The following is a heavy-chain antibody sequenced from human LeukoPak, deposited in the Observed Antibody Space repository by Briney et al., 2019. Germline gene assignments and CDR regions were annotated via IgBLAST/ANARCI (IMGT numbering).Heavy chain of an antibody. J-gene: IGHJ4*02. CDR2: IIPIFGTA. CDR1: GGTFSSYA. D-gene: IGHD6-19*01. CDR3: ARGTEYSSGWYENFDY. V-gene: IGHV1-69*13. Sequence: GASVKVSCKASGGTFSSYAISWVRQAPGQGLEWMGGIIPIFGTANYAQKFQGRVTITADESTSTAYMELSSLTSEDTAVYYCARGTEYSSGWYENFDYWGQGTLVTVSS.